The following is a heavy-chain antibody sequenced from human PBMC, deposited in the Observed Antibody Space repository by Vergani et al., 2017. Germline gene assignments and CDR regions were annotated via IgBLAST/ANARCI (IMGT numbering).Heavy chain of an antibody. CDR2: VNFVTGAA. D-gene: IGHD2-15*01. CDR3: ARSIGYCTSGSCRPYYFDL. V-gene: IGHV1-46*02. Sequence: QVQLVQSGAAVKKPGASAKVSCTASGYIFKNYYMHWLRLAPGQGFQWMGVVNFVTGAATSPQKFKGRITMTRDTSTATFYMDLSSLKYEDTAIYYCARSIGYCTSGSCRPYYFDLWGQGTLVTVSS. CDR1: GYIFKNYY. J-gene: IGHJ4*02.